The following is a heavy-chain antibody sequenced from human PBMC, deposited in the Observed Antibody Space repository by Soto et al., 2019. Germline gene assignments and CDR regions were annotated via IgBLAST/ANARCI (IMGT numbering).Heavy chain of an antibody. D-gene: IGHD2-8*01. CDR3: AKAVGYCTNGVCLYYFDY. CDR2: ISGSGGST. V-gene: IGHV3-23*01. CDR1: GFTFSSYA. Sequence: EVQLLESGGGLVQPGGSLRLSCAASGFTFSSYAMSWVRQAPGKGLEWVSAISGSGGSTYYADSVKGRFTISRDNSKNTLYLQMNSLGAEDTVVYYCAKAVGYCTNGVCLYYFDYWGQGTLVTVSS. J-gene: IGHJ4*02.